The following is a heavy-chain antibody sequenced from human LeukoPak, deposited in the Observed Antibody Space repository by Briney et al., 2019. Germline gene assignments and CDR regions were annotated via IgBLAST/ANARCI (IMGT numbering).Heavy chain of an antibody. CDR1: AYTFTSYA. CDR2: IIPIFGTA. D-gene: IGHD3-9*01. CDR3: ARDRDYDILTGYYRRYYFDY. J-gene: IGHJ4*02. V-gene: IGHV1-69*13. Sequence: SVKVSCRASAYTFTSYAISWVRQAPGQGLEWMGGIIPIFGTANYAQKFQGRVTITADESTSTAYMELSSLRSEDTAVYYCARDRDYDILTGYYRRYYFDYWGQETLVTVSS.